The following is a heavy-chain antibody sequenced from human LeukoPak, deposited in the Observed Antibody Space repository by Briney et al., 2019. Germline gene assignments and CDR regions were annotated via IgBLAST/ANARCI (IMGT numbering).Heavy chain of an antibody. V-gene: IGHV4-39*01. CDR3: ARADSGYGKIFDY. J-gene: IGHJ4*02. D-gene: IGHD5-12*01. Sequence: PSETLSLTCTVSGASLGSSTHYWGWIRQPPGKWLEWIGSTYYGGNTYYNPSLKSPVTISVDTSKNQFSLKLSSVTAADTAVYYCARADSGYGKIFDYWGQGTLVTVSS. CDR2: TYYGGNT. CDR1: GASLGSSTHY.